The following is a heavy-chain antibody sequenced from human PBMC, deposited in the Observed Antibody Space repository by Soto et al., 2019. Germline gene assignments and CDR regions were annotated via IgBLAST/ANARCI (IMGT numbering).Heavy chain of an antibody. V-gene: IGHV3-7*05. D-gene: IGHD4-17*01. Sequence: GSLRLSCAASGFTFSSDWMSWVRQAPGKGLEWVANIKQDGSEKYYVDSVKGRFTISRDNAKNSLYLQMNSLRAEDTAVYYCARGTTVVTIDYWGQGTLVTVSS. J-gene: IGHJ4*02. CDR1: GFTFSSDW. CDR2: IKQDGSEK. CDR3: ARGTTVVTIDY.